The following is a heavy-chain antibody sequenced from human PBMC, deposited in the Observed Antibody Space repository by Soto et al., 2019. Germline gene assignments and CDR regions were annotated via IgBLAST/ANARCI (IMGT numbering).Heavy chain of an antibody. CDR3: AKEAYHPYYYYGMDV. CDR2: IPYDGSDK. CDR1: GFTFGSYV. V-gene: IGHV3-30*18. J-gene: IGHJ6*01. Sequence: GGSLRLSCAASGFTFGSYVMHWVRQAPGKWLEWVAVIPYDGSDKYYADSVKGRFTVSRDNSKNTLYLQMISLRAEDTAVYYCAKEAYHPYYYYGMDVWGQGTTVTVSS. D-gene: IGHD2-21*01.